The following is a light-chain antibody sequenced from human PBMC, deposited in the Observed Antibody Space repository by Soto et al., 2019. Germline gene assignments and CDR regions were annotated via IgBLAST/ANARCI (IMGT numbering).Light chain of an antibody. J-gene: IGKJ1*01. CDR2: GAS. V-gene: IGKV3-15*01. CDR3: QQYNNWPPRAWT. CDR1: QSVSSN. Sequence: EIVMTQSPATLSVSPGERATLSCRASQSVSSNLAWYQQKPGQAPRLLLYGASTRATGIPTRLSGSGSGTDFTLTTGSLQSEDFAVYYCQQYNNWPPRAWTFGQGTKVEIK.